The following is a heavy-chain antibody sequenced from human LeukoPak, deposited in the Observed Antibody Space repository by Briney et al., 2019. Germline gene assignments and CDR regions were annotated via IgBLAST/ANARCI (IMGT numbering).Heavy chain of an antibody. CDR1: GFTLSSYQ. CDR2: IRSSGRTI. J-gene: IGHJ4*02. Sequence: GGSLRLSCAPAGFTLSSYQMNWVRQAPGGGVEWGSYIRSSGRTIYYVDSVKGRFTISRDNANNSLYLQMSSLRAEDTAVYYCARDGAFGGVIVMGAFDYWGQGTLVTVSS. V-gene: IGHV3-48*03. D-gene: IGHD3-16*02. CDR3: ARDGAFGGVIVMGAFDY.